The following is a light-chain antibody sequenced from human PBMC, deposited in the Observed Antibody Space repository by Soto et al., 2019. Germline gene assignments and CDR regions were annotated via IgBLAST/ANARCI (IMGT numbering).Light chain of an antibody. CDR3: LQVYTFPRT. V-gene: IGKV1-12*01. CDR1: QNVGDR. CDR2: KAS. J-gene: IGKJ1*01. Sequence: DIQMTQSPSSVSASVGDSLTITCRASQNVGDRLAWYQQKLGKAPQLLIQKASILQPGIPSRFSGSGSATYFTLTISSLQPEDFATYYCLQVYTFPRTFGQGTKVDI.